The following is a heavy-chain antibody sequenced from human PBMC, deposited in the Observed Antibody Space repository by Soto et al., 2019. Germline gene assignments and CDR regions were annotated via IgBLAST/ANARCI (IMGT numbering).Heavy chain of an antibody. Sequence: ASVKVSCKASGYTFTVYYMHWVRQAPGQGLEWMGWIKPNSGGTNYAQKFQGWVTMTRETSISTAYMELSRLRSDDTAVYYCARAPRPTEYRRNNAEFDYWGQGTLVTVSS. V-gene: IGHV1-2*04. CDR2: IKPNSGGT. J-gene: IGHJ4*02. D-gene: IGHD6-6*01. CDR1: GYTFTVYY. CDR3: ARAPRPTEYRRNNAEFDY.